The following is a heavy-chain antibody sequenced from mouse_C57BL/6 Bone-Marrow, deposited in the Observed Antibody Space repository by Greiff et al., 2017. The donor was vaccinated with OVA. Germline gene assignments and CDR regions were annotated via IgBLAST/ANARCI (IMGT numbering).Heavy chain of an antibody. D-gene: IGHD1-1*01. CDR3: ARSRYYYGSSDYFDY. CDR2: IYPGSGST. Sequence: QVQLQQPGAELVKPGASVKMSCKASGYTFTSYWITWVKQRPGQGLEWIGDIYPGSGSTNYNAKFKSKATLTVDTSSSTAYMQLSSLTSDDSAVYYCARSRYYYGSSDYFDYWGQGTTLTVSS. CDR1: GYTFTSYW. V-gene: IGHV1-55*01. J-gene: IGHJ2*01.